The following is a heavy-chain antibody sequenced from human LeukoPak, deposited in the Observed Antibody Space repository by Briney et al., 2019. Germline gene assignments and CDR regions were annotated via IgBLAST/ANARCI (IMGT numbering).Heavy chain of an antibody. CDR2: ISWNSGSI. D-gene: IGHD5-18*01. Sequence: PGGSLRLSCAAPGFTFDDYAMHWVRQAPGKGLEWVSGISWNSGSIGYADSVKGRFTISRDNAKSTLYLQMNSLRADDMALYYCTRASGYSSGAVDYWGQGALVTVSS. CDR3: TRASGYSSGAVDY. J-gene: IGHJ4*02. CDR1: GFTFDDYA. V-gene: IGHV3-9*03.